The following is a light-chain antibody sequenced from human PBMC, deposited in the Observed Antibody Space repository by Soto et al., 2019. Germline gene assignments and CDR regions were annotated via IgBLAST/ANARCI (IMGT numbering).Light chain of an antibody. J-gene: IGKJ4*01. CDR2: WAS. CDR1: QSVLYSSNNKNY. CDR3: QQYYSIPLT. V-gene: IGKV4-1*01. Sequence: DIVMTQSPDSLAVSLGERATINCKSSQSVLYSSNNKNYLAWYQQKPGQPPKLLIYWASTRESGVADRFGGSGSGTDFTLTISSLQAEYVAVYYCQQYYSIPLTFGGGTKGEIK.